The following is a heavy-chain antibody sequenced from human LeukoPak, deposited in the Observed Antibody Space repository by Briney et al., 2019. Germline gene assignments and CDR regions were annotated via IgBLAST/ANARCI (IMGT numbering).Heavy chain of an antibody. J-gene: IGHJ5*02. Sequence: SETLSLTCAVYGGSFSGYYWSWIRQPPGKGLEWVGEINHSGSTNYNPSLKSRVTISVDTSKNQFSLKLSSVTAADTAVYYCAREGNSSTVWFDPWGQGTLVTVSS. CDR2: INHSGST. V-gene: IGHV4-34*01. D-gene: IGHD6-13*01. CDR1: GGSFSGYY. CDR3: AREGNSSTVWFDP.